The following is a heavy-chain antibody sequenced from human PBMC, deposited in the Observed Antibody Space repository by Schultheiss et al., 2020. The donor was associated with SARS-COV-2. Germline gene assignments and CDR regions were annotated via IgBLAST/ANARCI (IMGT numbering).Heavy chain of an antibody. Sequence: SETLSLTCTVSGGSISTYYWSWIRQSPGKGLEWIGYVYYSGSTKYNPSLSHRVTISVDTSKNQFSLNLSSVTAADTGVYYCARDGLGTPPDYYAMDVWGRGTTVTVSS. D-gene: IGHD3-10*01. CDR1: GGSISTYY. V-gene: IGHV4-59*01. J-gene: IGHJ6*02. CDR2: VYYSGST. CDR3: ARDGLGTPPDYYAMDV.